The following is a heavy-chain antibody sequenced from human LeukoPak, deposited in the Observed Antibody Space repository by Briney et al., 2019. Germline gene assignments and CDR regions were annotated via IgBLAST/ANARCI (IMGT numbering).Heavy chain of an antibody. Sequence: GASVKVSCKASGYTFTSYYMHWVRQAPGQGLEWMGIINPSGGSTSYAQKFQGRVTMTRDMSTSTAYMELSRLRSDDTAVYYCARSCRILDIVATIRARLGGNGFDIWGQGTMVTVSS. J-gene: IGHJ3*02. CDR2: INPSGGST. V-gene: IGHV1-46*01. CDR1: GYTFTSYY. CDR3: ARSCRILDIVATIRARLGGNGFDI. D-gene: IGHD5-12*01.